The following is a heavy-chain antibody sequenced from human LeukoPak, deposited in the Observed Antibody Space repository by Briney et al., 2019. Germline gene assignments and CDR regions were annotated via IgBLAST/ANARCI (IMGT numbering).Heavy chain of an antibody. V-gene: IGHV3-53*04. D-gene: IGHD3-22*01. Sequence: EGSLRLSCAASGFTVSTNYMSWVRQAPGKGLEWVSVIYSGGSTYYADSVKGRFTISRHNSKNTLYLQMNSLRAEDTAVYYCAREPYYYDSSGYYSLGYFDLWGRGTLVTVSS. CDR2: IYSGGST. J-gene: IGHJ2*01. CDR1: GFTVSTNY. CDR3: AREPYYYDSSGYYSLGYFDL.